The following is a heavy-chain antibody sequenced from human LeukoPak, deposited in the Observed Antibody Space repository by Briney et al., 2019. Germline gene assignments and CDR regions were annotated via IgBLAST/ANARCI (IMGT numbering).Heavy chain of an antibody. Sequence: GGSLRLAWAAAGFAVNTYATHCVRPPPGEGREWGAFIWQDARHKIRSKSVTRQFTISRGKSKNTVSLQMNNLRPQDTAVYFFAREIFGSGSYPDFWGQGTLVTVSS. CDR1: GFAVNTYA. V-gene: IGHV3-33*01. D-gene: IGHD3-10*01. CDR3: AREIFGSGSYPDF. J-gene: IGHJ4*02. CDR2: IWQDARHK.